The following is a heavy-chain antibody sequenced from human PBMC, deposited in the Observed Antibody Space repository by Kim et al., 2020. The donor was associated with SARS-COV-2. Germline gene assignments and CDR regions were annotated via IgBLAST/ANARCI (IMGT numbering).Heavy chain of an antibody. V-gene: IGHV3-74*01. D-gene: IGHD6-19*01. CDR3: ARLFSNGWYVDWFDP. Sequence: ADSVKGRFTISRDNAKNTLYLQMNSLRAEDTAVYYCARLFSNGWYVDWFDPWGQGTLVTVSS. J-gene: IGHJ5*02.